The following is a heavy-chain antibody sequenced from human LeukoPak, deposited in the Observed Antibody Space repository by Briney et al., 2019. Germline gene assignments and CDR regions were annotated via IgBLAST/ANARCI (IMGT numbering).Heavy chain of an antibody. D-gene: IGHD3-3*01. J-gene: IGHJ4*02. CDR2: IYASGST. CDR3: AGAPAGSLEWLSPFDY. V-gene: IGHV4-61*02. CDR1: GGSTSSASYY. Sequence: SETLSLTCTVSGGSTSSASYYWSWIRQPAGKALEWIGRIYASGSTNYNPSLKYRVTISTDTSKNQLSLKLSSVTAADTAVYYCAGAPAGSLEWLSPFDYWGQGTLVTVSS.